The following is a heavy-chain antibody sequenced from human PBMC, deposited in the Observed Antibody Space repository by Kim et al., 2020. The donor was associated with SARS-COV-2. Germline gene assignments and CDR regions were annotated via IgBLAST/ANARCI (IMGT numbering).Heavy chain of an antibody. Sequence: DAVKGRFTISRDNSKNTPYLQMNSLRAEETAVYYCAKASRGSSWYSYMDVWGKGTTVTVSS. V-gene: IGHV3-30*02. D-gene: IGHD6-13*01. J-gene: IGHJ6*03. CDR3: AKASRGSSWYSYMDV.